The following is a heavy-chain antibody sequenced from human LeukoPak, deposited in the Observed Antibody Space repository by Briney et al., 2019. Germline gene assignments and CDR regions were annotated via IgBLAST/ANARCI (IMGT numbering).Heavy chain of an antibody. Sequence: HPGRPLRLSCAASGFTFSSYGMHWVRQAPGKGLEWVANIKQDGSEKYYVDSVKGRFTISRDNAKNSLYLQVNSLRAEDTAVYYCAREAPTGAFDIWGQGTMVTVSS. CDR3: AREAPTGAFDI. J-gene: IGHJ3*02. CDR2: IKQDGSEK. V-gene: IGHV3-7*01. CDR1: GFTFSSYG. D-gene: IGHD1-14*01.